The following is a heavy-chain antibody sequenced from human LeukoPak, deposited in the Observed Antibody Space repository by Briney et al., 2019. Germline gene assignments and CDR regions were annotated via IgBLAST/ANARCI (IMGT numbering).Heavy chain of an antibody. Sequence: PGGSLRLSCAASRFTFSSYAMHWVRQAPGKGLEYVSAISSNGGSTYYANSVKGRFTISRDKSKNTLYLQMDSLRAEDMAVYYCARDQLWLDYWGQGTLVTVSS. CDR1: RFTFSSYA. CDR3: ARDQLWLDY. V-gene: IGHV3-64*01. D-gene: IGHD5-18*01. J-gene: IGHJ4*02. CDR2: ISSNGGST.